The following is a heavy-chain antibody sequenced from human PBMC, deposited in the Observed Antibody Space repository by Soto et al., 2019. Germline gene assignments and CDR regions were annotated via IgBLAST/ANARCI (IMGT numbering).Heavy chain of an antibody. CDR1: GYAFTTYG. CDR3: VRDGGVLMVYAAVDY. J-gene: IGHJ4*02. CDR2: ISPYNGNT. Sequence: QVQLVQSGVAVKKPGASVKVSLKASGYAFTTYGLSWFRQAPGQGLEWLGWISPYNGNTDDARKLQGRVTMTTDTATNTADMELRSLRSDETAVYYCVRDGGVLMVYAAVDYWGQGTLVTVSS. D-gene: IGHD2-8*01. V-gene: IGHV1-18*01.